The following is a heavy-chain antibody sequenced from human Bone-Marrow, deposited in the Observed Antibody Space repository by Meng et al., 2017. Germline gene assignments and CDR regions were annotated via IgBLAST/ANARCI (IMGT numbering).Heavy chain of an antibody. D-gene: IGHD3-3*01. Sequence: GESLKISCAASGFTFSNAWMSWVRQAPGKGLEWVGRIKSKTDGGTTDYAAPVKGRFTISRDDSKNTLYLQMNSLKTEDTAVYYCTTNYDFWSGYPIDYWGKGTLVTVSS. CDR1: GFTFSNAW. V-gene: IGHV3-15*01. CDR3: TTNYDFWSGYPIDY. J-gene: IGHJ4*02. CDR2: IKSKTDGGTT.